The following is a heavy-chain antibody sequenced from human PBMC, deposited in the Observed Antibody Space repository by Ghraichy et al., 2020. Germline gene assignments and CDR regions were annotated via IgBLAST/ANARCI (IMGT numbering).Heavy chain of an antibody. J-gene: IGHJ4*02. V-gene: IGHV4-39*01. D-gene: IGHD3-22*01. CDR1: GGSINSSSYY. Sequence: SETLSLTCTVSGGSINSSSYYWGWIRQPPGKGLEWIGNIYYSGNTYYNPSLKSRVTIFVDTSKNQFSLRLSSVTAADTAVYYCARPDYYGSSGYYLNWGQGTLVTVSS. CDR3: ARPDYYGSSGYYLN. CDR2: IYYSGNT.